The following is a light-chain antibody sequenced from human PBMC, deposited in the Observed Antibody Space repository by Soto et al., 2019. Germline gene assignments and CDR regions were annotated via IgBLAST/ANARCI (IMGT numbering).Light chain of an antibody. CDR2: KAS. J-gene: IGKJ2*01. CDR1: QSISSW. CDR3: HQYNSYST. Sequence: DIQMTQSPSTLSASVGDRVTITCRASQSISSWLAWYQQKPGKAPKLLIYKASSLESGVPSRFSGSGSGTEITLTISTLQPDDFASYYCHQYNSYSTFGQGNQREIK. V-gene: IGKV1-5*03.